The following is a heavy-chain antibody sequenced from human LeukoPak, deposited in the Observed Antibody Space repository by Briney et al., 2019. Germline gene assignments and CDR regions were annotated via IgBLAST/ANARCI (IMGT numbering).Heavy chain of an antibody. CDR3: ARGDSGSYYGAFDI. V-gene: IGHV3-64*01. Sequence: GGSLRLSCAASGFTFSSYAMHWVRQAPGKGLEYVSSISTNGGSTYYANSVKGRFTISRDISKNTLYLQMGSLRAEDMATYYCARGDSGSYYGAFDIWGQGTMVTVSS. CDR2: ISTNGGST. D-gene: IGHD1-26*01. J-gene: IGHJ3*02. CDR1: GFTFSSYA.